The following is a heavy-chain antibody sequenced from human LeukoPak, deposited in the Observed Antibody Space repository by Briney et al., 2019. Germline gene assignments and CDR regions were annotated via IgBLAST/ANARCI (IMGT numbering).Heavy chain of an antibody. V-gene: IGHV1-2*02. CDR3: AREGIAVAGTQDY. D-gene: IGHD6-19*01. Sequence: ASVKLSCKASGYTFTGYYMHWVRQAPGQGLEWMGWINPNSGGTNYAQKFQGRVTMTRDTSISTAYMELSRLRSDDTAVYYCAREGIAVAGTQDYWGQGTLVTVSS. J-gene: IGHJ4*02. CDR1: GYTFTGYY. CDR2: INPNSGGT.